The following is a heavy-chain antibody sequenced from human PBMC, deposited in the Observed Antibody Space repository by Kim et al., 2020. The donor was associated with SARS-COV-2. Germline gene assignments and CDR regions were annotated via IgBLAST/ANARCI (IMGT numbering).Heavy chain of an antibody. D-gene: IGHD3-10*01. CDR3: AKGTDASGSYYFDY. V-gene: IGHV3-23*01. J-gene: IGHJ4*02. Sequence: LSLTCAASGFRFSSYAMNWVRQAPGKGLDWVSGITGSAGTTYYADSVKGRFTISRDNSKNTLYLQMNSLRAEDTALYYCAKGTDASGSYYFDYWGQGTLVTVSS. CDR1: GFRFSSYA. CDR2: ITGSAGTT.